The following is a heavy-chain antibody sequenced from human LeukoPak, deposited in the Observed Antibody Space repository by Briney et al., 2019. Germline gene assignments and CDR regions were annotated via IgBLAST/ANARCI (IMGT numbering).Heavy chain of an antibody. CDR1: GGSFSGYY. Sequence: SETLSLTCAVYGGSFSGYYWSWIRQPPGKGLEWIGEINHSGSTNYNPSLKSRVTISVDTSKNQFSLKLSSVTAADTAVYYCARGGRLLWFGESPRGYYFDYWGQGTLVTVSS. D-gene: IGHD3-10*01. V-gene: IGHV4-34*01. CDR3: ARGGRLLWFGESPRGYYFDY. CDR2: INHSGST. J-gene: IGHJ4*02.